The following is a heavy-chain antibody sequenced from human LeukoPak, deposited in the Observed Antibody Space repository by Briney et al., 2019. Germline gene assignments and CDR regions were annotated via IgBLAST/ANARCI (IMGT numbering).Heavy chain of an antibody. CDR3: ARADYYGSGEDCDY. CDR1: GYTFTGYY. D-gene: IGHD3-10*01. Sequence: ASVKVSCKASGYTFTGYYMHWVRQAPGQGLEGMGRINPNSGGTNYAQKYQGRVTMTRDTSISTAYMELSRLRSDDTAVYYCARADYYGSGEDCDYWGQGTLVTVSS. CDR2: INPNSGGT. J-gene: IGHJ4*02. V-gene: IGHV1-2*06.